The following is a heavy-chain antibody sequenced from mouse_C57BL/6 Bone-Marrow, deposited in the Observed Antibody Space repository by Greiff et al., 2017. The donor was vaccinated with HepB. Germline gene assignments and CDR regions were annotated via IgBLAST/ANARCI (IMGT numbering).Heavy chain of an antibody. CDR2: ISYDGSN. Sequence: EVKLQESGPGLVKPSQSLSLTCSVPGYSITSGYYWNWIRQFPGNKLEWMGYISYDGSNNYNPSLKNRISITRDTSKNQFFLKLNSVTTEDTATYYCARDQNSKDAMDYWGQGTSVTVSS. J-gene: IGHJ4*01. D-gene: IGHD2-5*01. CDR3: ARDQNSKDAMDY. CDR1: GYSITSGYY. V-gene: IGHV3-6*01.